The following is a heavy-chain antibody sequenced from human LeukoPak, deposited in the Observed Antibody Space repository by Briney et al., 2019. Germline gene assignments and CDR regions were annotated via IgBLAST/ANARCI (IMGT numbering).Heavy chain of an antibody. D-gene: IGHD3-22*01. Sequence: ASVKVSCKASGYTFTSYGISWVRQAPGQGLEWMGWISAYNGNANYAQKLQGRVTMTTDTSTSTACMELRSLRSDDTAVYYSARAGNYYDSSGYSPFDYWGQGTLVTVSS. CDR1: GYTFTSYG. V-gene: IGHV1-18*01. CDR2: ISAYNGNA. CDR3: ARAGNYYDSSGYSPFDY. J-gene: IGHJ4*02.